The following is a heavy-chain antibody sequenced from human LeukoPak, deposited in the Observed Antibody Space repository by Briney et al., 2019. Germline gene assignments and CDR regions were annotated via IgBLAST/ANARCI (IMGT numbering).Heavy chain of an antibody. J-gene: IGHJ4*02. V-gene: IGHV4-34*01. D-gene: IGHD3-16*02. Sequence: PSXXLSLTCAVYGGSFSGYYWSWIRQPPGRGLEWIGEINHSGSTNYNPSLKSRVTISVDTSKHQFSLKLSSVTAADTAVYYCARRRLGELSPIDYWGQGTLVTVSS. CDR3: ARRRLGELSPIDY. CDR1: GGSFSGYY. CDR2: INHSGST.